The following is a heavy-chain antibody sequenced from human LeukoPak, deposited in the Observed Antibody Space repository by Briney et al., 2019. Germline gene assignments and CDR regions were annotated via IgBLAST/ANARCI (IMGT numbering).Heavy chain of an antibody. J-gene: IGHJ4*02. CDR3: AKDKGAVARYYFDY. D-gene: IGHD6-19*01. V-gene: IGHV3-30-3*01. CDR1: GFTFSSYA. Sequence: GRSLRLSCAASGFTFSSYAMHWVRQAPGKGLEWVAVISYDGSNKYYADSVKGRFTISRDNAKNSLYLQMDSLRAEDTALYYCAKDKGAVARYYFDYWGQGTLVTVSS. CDR2: ISYDGSNK.